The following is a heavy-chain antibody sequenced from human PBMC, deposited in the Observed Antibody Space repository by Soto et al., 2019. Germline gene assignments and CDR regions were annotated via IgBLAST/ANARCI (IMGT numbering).Heavy chain of an antibody. D-gene: IGHD6-19*01. J-gene: IGHJ4*02. CDR1: VGSVAGGSYS. CDR3: ASYSSGWYDVSY. V-gene: IGHV4-61*01. Sequence: QVQLQESGPGLVKPSETLSLTCTFSVGSVAGGSYSWSWIRRPPGKGLEWIGYIYYSGSTNYNPSLKSRVTISVDTSKNQFSLKLNSVTAADTAVYYCASYSSGWYDVSYWGQGTLVTVSS. CDR2: IYYSGST.